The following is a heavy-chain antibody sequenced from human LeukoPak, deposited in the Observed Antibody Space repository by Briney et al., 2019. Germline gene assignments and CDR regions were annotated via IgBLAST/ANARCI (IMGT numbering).Heavy chain of an antibody. CDR3: VSVILRNFDY. CDR2: IYSGGST. J-gene: IGHJ4*02. CDR1: GFTVNNNY. D-gene: IGHD3-10*01. V-gene: IGHV3-53*01. Sequence: PGGSLRLSCAASGFTVNNNYMSWVRQAPGKGLEWVSIIYSGGSTKYADSVKGRFTISRDTSKNTLYLQMNSLSAEDSAVYYCVSVILRNFDYWGQGTLVTVSS.